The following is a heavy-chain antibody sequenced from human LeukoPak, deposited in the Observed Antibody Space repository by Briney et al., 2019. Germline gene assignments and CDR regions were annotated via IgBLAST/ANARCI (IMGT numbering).Heavy chain of an antibody. V-gene: IGHV1-8*02. CDR2: MNPNSGNT. CDR3: ARDRNTAMVRPTDFDY. D-gene: IGHD5-18*01. CDR1: GYTLTNSY. J-gene: IGHJ4*02. Sequence: ASVKVSCKASGYTLTNSYMHWVRQPPGQRLEWMGWMNPNSGNTGYAQKFQGRVTLTTDTSTSTAYMDLRSLRSDDTAVYYCARDRNTAMVRPTDFDYWGQGTLVTVSS.